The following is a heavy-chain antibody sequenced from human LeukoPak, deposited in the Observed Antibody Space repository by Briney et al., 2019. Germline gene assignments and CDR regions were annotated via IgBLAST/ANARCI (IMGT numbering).Heavy chain of an antibody. D-gene: IGHD4/OR15-4a*01. CDR2: ISGSGGST. Sequence: GGSLRLSCATSGFIFSTYALSWVRQAPGKGLEWASSISGSGGSTYHADSVKGRFTISRDSSKNTLYLQMNSLRAEDTAVYYCAREDPTMVDVWGQGTTVTVSS. V-gene: IGHV3-23*01. CDR3: AREDPTMVDV. CDR1: GFIFSTYA. J-gene: IGHJ6*02.